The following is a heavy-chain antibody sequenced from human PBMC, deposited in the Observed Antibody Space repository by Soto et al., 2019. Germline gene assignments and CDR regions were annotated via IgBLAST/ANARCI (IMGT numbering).Heavy chain of an antibody. D-gene: IGHD3-22*01. CDR3: ARGSGMILAVQGDAHDKYYLDS. Sequence: LSLTCAVYGGSFSGYYWSWIRQPPGKGLEWIGEINHSGNINYNPSLKSRVTISVDTSKNQFSLKLRSVTAADTAIYYCARGSGMILAVQGDAHDKYYLDSWSQGTLVTVSS. V-gene: IGHV4-34*01. CDR2: INHSGNI. CDR1: GGSFSGYY. J-gene: IGHJ4*02.